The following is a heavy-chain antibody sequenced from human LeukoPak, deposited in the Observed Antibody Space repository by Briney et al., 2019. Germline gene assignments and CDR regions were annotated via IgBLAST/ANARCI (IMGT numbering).Heavy chain of an antibody. J-gene: IGHJ5*02. D-gene: IGHD6-13*01. CDR3: AREGRAAAGFDP. V-gene: IGHV4-61*02. CDR2: IYTSGST. Sequence: PSQTLSLTCTVSGGSISSGSYYWSWIRQPAGKGLEWIGRIYTSGSTNYNPSLKSRVTISVDTSKNQFSLKLSSVTAADTAVYYCAREGRAAAGFDPWGQGTLVTVSS. CDR1: GGSISSGSYY.